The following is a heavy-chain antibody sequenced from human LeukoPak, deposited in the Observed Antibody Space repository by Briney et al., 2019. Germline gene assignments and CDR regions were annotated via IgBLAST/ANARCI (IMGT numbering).Heavy chain of an antibody. CDR3: ARWGGDYELDYYYYMDV. J-gene: IGHJ6*03. V-gene: IGHV1-8*01. D-gene: IGHD4-17*01. Sequence: ASVKVSCKASGYTFTSYDINWVRQATGQGLEWMGWMNPNSGNTGYAQKFQGRVTMTRNTSISTAYMELSSLRSEDTAVYYCARWGGDYELDYYYYMDVWGKGTKVTISS. CDR1: GYTFTSYD. CDR2: MNPNSGNT.